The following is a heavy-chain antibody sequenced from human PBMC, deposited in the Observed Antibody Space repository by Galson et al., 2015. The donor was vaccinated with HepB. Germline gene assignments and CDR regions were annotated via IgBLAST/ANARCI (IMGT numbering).Heavy chain of an antibody. J-gene: IGHJ4*02. D-gene: IGHD3-22*01. CDR1: GFIFSKYG. CDR2: IWSDGSKK. V-gene: IGHV3-33*08. CDR3: ARDTYYFDSSGLSN. Sequence: SLRLSCAASGFIFSKYGMHWVRQAPGKGLEWLAIIWSDGSKKYYGDSVKGRFTISRDNSKNTLYLQMSSLRAEDTAVYYCARDTYYFDSSGLSNWGQGTLVTVSS.